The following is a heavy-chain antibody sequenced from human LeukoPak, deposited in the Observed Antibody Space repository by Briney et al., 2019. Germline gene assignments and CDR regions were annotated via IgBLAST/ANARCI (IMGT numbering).Heavy chain of an antibody. CDR1: GYSFTSYW. CDR3: ARRNAVQGPHPLYYLDY. CDR2: IYPGDSDT. Sequence: GESLKISCKGSGYSFTSYWIGWVRQMPGKGLEWMGIIYPGDSDTRYSPSFQGQVTISADKSISTAYLQWSSLKASDTAMYYCARRNAVQGPHPLYYLDYWGQGTLVTVSS. J-gene: IGHJ4*02. V-gene: IGHV5-51*01. D-gene: IGHD3-10*01.